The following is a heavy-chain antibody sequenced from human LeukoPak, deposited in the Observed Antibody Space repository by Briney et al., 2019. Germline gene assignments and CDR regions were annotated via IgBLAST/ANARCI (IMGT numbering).Heavy chain of an antibody. CDR3: ARDRSAMIVVANNAFDI. D-gene: IGHD3-22*01. Sequence: GGSLRLSCAASAFTFSSYGMSWVRQAPGKGLEWVSAISGDGRDIFYADAVKGRFTISRDNAKNSLYLQMNSLRAEDTALYYCARDRSAMIVVANNAFDIWGQGTMVTVSS. V-gene: IGHV3-21*04. CDR1: AFTFSSYG. CDR2: ISGDGRDI. J-gene: IGHJ3*02.